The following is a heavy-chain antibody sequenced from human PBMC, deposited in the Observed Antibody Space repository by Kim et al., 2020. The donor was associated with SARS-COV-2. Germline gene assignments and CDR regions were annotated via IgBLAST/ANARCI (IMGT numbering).Heavy chain of an antibody. J-gene: IGHJ6*02. D-gene: IGHD3-3*01. Sequence: ASVKVSCKASGYTFTSYYMHWVRQAPGQGLEWMGIINPSGGSTSYAQKFQGRVTMTRDTSTSTVYMELSSLRSEDTAVYYCARNREVILEWLLYNNGDVLSHYGMDVWGQGTTVTVSS. CDR2: INPSGGST. CDR3: ARNREVILEWLLYNNGDVLSHYGMDV. V-gene: IGHV1-46*01. CDR1: GYTFTSYY.